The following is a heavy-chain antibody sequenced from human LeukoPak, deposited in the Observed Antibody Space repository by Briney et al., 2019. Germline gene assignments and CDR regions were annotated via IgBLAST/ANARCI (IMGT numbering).Heavy chain of an antibody. J-gene: IGHJ4*02. D-gene: IGHD2-2*01. CDR3: AKDREGDVVVPAAIDY. V-gene: IGHV3-30*02. CDR1: GFTFSSYG. CDR2: IRYDGSNK. Sequence: PGGSLRLSCAASGFTFSSYGMHWVRQAPGKGLEWVAFIRYDGSNKYYADSVKGRFTISRDNSKNTLYLQMNSLRAEDTAVYYCAKDREGDVVVPAAIDYWGQGTLVTVSS.